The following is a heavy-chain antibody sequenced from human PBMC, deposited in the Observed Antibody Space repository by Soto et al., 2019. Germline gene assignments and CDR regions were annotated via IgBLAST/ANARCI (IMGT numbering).Heavy chain of an antibody. CDR2: IIPIFGTA. CDR1: GYTFTSYA. V-gene: IGHV1-69*13. J-gene: IGHJ4*02. D-gene: IGHD3-3*01. Sequence: ASVKVSCKASGYTFTSYAMHWVRQAPRQRLEWMGGIIPIFGTANYAQKFQGRVTITADESTSTAYMELSSLRSEDTAVYYCARSSHHYDFWSGYYTGDYWGQGTLVTVSS. CDR3: ARSSHHYDFWSGYYTGDY.